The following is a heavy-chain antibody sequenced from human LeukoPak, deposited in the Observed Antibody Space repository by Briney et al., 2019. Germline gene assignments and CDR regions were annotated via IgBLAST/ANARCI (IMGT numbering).Heavy chain of an antibody. D-gene: IGHD1-14*01. CDR3: ARVDRLEPDPRRLYYFDY. CDR2: IWYDGSNE. Sequence: GGPQRLSCAASGFTCSSYGMLWVRRAPGRGLEWVSSIWYDGSNENYADSVKGRFTISRDDSKNTLYLQMNSLRAEDTAVYYCARVDRLEPDPRRLYYFDYWGQGTLVTVSS. V-gene: IGHV3-33*01. CDR1: GFTCSSYG. J-gene: IGHJ4*02.